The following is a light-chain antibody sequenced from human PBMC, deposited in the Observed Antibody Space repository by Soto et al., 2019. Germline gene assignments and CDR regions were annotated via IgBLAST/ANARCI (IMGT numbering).Light chain of an antibody. J-gene: IGKJ2*01. CDR3: QQFDGSRPAFT. V-gene: IGKV3-20*01. Sequence: SLLTQSPGTLSLSPGERATLSCRASQTVNSRHLNWYQHKPGQAPRLLIYGASIRAAGIPDRFSGSRSGADFSLTITRLEPEDSAVYYCQQFDGSRPAFTFGQGTKLEI. CDR1: QTVNSRH. CDR2: GAS.